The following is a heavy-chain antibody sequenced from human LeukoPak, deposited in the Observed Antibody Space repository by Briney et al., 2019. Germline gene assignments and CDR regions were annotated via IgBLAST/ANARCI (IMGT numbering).Heavy chain of an antibody. CDR1: GFSFSNYA. V-gene: IGHV3-23*01. D-gene: IGHD4-17*01. J-gene: IGHJ4*02. CDR3: AKRANYGDFDY. CDR2: ISGSGDIT. Sequence: GRSLRLSCAASGFSFSNYAMNWVRQAPGKGLEWVSTISGSGDITYSADSVKGRFTISRDNSKNTLYLQLNSLRDDDTAVYYCAKRANYGDFDYWGQGALVAVSS.